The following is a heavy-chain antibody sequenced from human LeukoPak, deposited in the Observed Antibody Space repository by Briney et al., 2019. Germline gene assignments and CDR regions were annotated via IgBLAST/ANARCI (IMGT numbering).Heavy chain of an antibody. D-gene: IGHD3/OR15-3a*01. Sequence: PSETLSLTCTVSGGSISSSLYHWGWIRQSPGKNLEWLGSIYYTGTAHYNPSLKSRVTISVDTSKNQFSLNLSSVTAADTAVYYCARQEIGLRSFDPWGQGTLVTVSS. CDR3: ARQEIGLRSFDP. CDR1: GGSISSSLYH. V-gene: IGHV4-39*01. CDR2: IYYTGTA. J-gene: IGHJ5*02.